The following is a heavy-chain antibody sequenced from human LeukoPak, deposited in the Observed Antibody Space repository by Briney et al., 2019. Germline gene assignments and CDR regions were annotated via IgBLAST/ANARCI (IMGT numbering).Heavy chain of an antibody. D-gene: IGHD6-19*01. Sequence: PSETLSLTCTVSGGSISSYYWSWIRQPAGKGLEWIGRIYTSGSSNSNPSLKSRVTMSADTSKNQFSLKLSSVTAADTAVYYCARDISVAGSFLLFDYRGQGTLVTVSS. J-gene: IGHJ4*02. CDR3: ARDISVAGSFLLFDY. CDR1: GGSISSYY. CDR2: IYTSGSS. V-gene: IGHV4-4*07.